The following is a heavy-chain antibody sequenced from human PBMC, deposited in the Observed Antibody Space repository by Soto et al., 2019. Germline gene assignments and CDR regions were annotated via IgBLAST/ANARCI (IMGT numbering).Heavy chain of an antibody. CDR3: AKALMVAATPVHSYFDY. D-gene: IGHD2-15*01. CDR2: ISTSGST. CDR1: RFTFSTYE. V-gene: IGHV3-23*01. J-gene: IGHJ4*02. Sequence: PGGSLRLSCAASRFTFSTYEMNWVRQAPGKGLEWVSYISTSGSTYYADSVKGRFTISRDNSKNTLYLQMNSLRAEDTAVYYCAKALMVAATPVHSYFDYWGQGTLVTVS.